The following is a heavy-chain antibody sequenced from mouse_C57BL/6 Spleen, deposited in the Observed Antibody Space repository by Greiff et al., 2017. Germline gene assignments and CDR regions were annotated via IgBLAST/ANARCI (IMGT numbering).Heavy chain of an antibody. CDR1: GYTFTSYW. D-gene: IGHD1-1*01. V-gene: IGHV1-7*01. CDR2: INPSSGYT. J-gene: IGHJ4*01. Sequence: QVQLQQSGAELAKPGASVKLSCKASGYTFTSYWMHWVKQRPGQGLAWIGYINPSSGYTKYTQKFEDKATLTADKSSSTAYMQLSSLTYEDSAVYYCANLLLQMDYWGQGASVTVSS. CDR3: ANLLLQMDY.